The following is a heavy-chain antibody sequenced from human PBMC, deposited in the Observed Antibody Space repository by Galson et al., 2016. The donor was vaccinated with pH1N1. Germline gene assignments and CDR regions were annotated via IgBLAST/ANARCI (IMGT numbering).Heavy chain of an antibody. V-gene: IGHV3-23*01. CDR3: VRAVGGPQAC. D-gene: IGHD3-16*01. Sequence: SLRLSCAASGFIFNSYAMSWVRQAPGKGLEWVSIISGSGGSTKYADSVKGRFTISRDNAKNTLYLQMNSLRAEDTAVYYCVRAVGGPQACWGQGTLVTVSS. J-gene: IGHJ4*02. CDR1: GFIFNSYA. CDR2: ISGSGGST.